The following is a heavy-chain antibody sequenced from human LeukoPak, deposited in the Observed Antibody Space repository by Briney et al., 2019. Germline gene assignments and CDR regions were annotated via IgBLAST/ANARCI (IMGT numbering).Heavy chain of an antibody. J-gene: IGHJ4*02. CDR2: INHSGST. Sequence: SETLSLTCAVYGGSFSGYYWSWIRQPPGKGLEWIGEINHSGSTNYNPSLKSRVTMSVDTSKNQFSLKLSSVTAADTAVYYCARGGGGSFDYWGQGTLVTVSS. CDR3: ARGGGGSFDY. V-gene: IGHV4-34*01. CDR1: GGSFSGYY. D-gene: IGHD2-15*01.